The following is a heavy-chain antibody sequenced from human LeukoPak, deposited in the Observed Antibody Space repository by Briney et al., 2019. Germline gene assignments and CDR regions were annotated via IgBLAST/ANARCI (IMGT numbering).Heavy chain of an antibody. CDR2: INPNSGGT. J-gene: IGHJ6*03. CDR3: ARGGIGYCSGGSCYLGTIYNYYMDV. V-gene: IGHV1-2*02. CDR1: GYTFTGYY. Sequence: GASVKVSCKASGYTFTGYYMHWVRQAPGQGLEWMGWINPNSGGTNYAQKFQGRVTMTRDTSISTAYMELSRLRSDDTAVYYCARGGIGYCSGGSCYLGTIYNYYMDVWAKGPRSPSP. D-gene: IGHD2-15*01.